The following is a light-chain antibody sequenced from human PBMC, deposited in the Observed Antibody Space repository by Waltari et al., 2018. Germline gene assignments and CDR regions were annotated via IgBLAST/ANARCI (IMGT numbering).Light chain of an antibody. Sequence: DIQMTQSPSSLSASVGDRVLTRRRASQEISIFLNWYQQKPGKAPKLLVSYASTLQKGVPARFSGTGSGTDFTLVISSLQPEDFATYFCQQSYTSLLTFGGGTRVDIK. CDR3: QQSYTSLLT. CDR1: QEISIF. J-gene: IGKJ4*01. V-gene: IGKV1-39*01. CDR2: YAS.